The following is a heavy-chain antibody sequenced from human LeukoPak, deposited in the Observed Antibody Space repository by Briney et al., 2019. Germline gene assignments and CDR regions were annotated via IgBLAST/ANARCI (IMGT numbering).Heavy chain of an antibody. Sequence: SETLSLTCAVSGGSISSSNWWSWVRQPPGKGLEWIGEIYHSGSTNYNPSLKSRVTISVDKSKNQFSLKLSSVTAADTAVYYCARDHGTTVTTPRYYYYGMDVWGQGTTVTVSS. CDR1: GGSISSSNW. D-gene: IGHD4-11*01. J-gene: IGHJ6*02. CDR2: IYHSGST. CDR3: ARDHGTTVTTPRYYYYGMDV. V-gene: IGHV4-4*02.